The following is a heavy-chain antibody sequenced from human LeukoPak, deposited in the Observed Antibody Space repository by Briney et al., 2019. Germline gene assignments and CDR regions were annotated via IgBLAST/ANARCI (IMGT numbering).Heavy chain of an antibody. J-gene: IGHJ4*02. V-gene: IGHV4-4*07. CDR1: GGSISSYY. CDR3: AREGSGYYGSGSYYTYDY. Sequence: SETLSLTCTVSGGSISSYYWSWIRHPAGKGLEWIGRIYTSGSTNYNPSLKSRVTMSVDTSKNQFSLKLSSVTAADTAVYYCAREGSGYYGSGSYYTYDYWGQGTLVTVSS. D-gene: IGHD3-10*01. CDR2: IYTSGST.